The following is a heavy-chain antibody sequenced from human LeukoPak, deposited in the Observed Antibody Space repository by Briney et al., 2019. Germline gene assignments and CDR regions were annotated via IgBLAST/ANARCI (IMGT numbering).Heavy chain of an antibody. V-gene: IGHV4-59*01. CDR1: GGSISSYY. CDR2: IYYSGST. D-gene: IGHD1-26*01. J-gene: IGHJ4*02. CDR3: ARVEVDRDSGSYTFDY. Sequence: SETLSLTCTVSGGSISSYYWSWIRQPPGKGLEWIGYIYYSGSTNYNPSHKSRVTISVDTSKNQFSLKLSSVTAADTAVYYCARVEVDRDSGSYTFDYWGQGTLVTVSS.